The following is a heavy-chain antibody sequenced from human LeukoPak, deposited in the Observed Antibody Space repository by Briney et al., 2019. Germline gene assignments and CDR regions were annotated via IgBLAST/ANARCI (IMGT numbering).Heavy chain of an antibody. Sequence: SETLSLTCAVYGGSFSGYYWSWIRQPPGKGLEWIGEINHSGSTNYNPSLESRVTISVDTSKNQFSLKLSSVTAADTAVYYCARGRFRSPNWFDPWGQGTLVTVSS. CDR2: INHSGST. V-gene: IGHV4-34*01. CDR3: ARGRFRSPNWFDP. J-gene: IGHJ5*02. CDR1: GGSFSGYY. D-gene: IGHD1-14*01.